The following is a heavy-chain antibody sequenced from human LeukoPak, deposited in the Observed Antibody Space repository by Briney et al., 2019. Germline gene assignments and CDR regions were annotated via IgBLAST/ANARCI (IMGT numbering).Heavy chain of an antibody. CDR1: GFTFSSYA. V-gene: IGHV3-64*02. D-gene: IGHD3-22*01. J-gene: IGHJ3*02. Sequence: GESLKISCAASGFTFSSYAMHWVRQAPGMGLEYVSAISSNGGSTYYADSVKGRFTISRDNSKNTLYLQMGSLRAEDMAVYYCARDRGSTYYYDSSVDAFDIWGQGTMVTVSS. CDR2: ISSNGGST. CDR3: ARDRGSTYYYDSSVDAFDI.